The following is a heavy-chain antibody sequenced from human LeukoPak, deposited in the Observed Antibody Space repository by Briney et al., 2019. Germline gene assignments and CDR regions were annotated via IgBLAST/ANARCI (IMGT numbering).Heavy chain of an antibody. CDR3: ARESDVGKDFDC. Sequence: ASVKVSCKSSGYTFTYHYIHLVRQAPGQGLEWMGVINPSNGDTNYAQRFQGRVTMTRDTSTSTVYMELSSLDSEDTAVYYCARESDVGKDFDCWGQGTLVTVSS. D-gene: IGHD1-1*01. CDR1: GYTFTYHY. V-gene: IGHV1-46*01. J-gene: IGHJ4*02. CDR2: INPSNGDT.